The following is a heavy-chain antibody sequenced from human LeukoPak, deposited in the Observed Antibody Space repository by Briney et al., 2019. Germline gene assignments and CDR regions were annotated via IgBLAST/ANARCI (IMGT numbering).Heavy chain of an antibody. Sequence: GGSLRLSCAASGFTFNSYGMHWVRQAPGKGLEWVAVISYDGSKKYYADSVKGRFTISRDNSKNTLYLQMNSLRAEDTAVYYCAREGPRGNSQFDYWGQGTLVTVSS. V-gene: IGHV3-30*03. CDR1: GFTFNSYG. J-gene: IGHJ4*02. CDR2: ISYDGSKK. CDR3: AREGPRGNSQFDY. D-gene: IGHD2/OR15-2a*01.